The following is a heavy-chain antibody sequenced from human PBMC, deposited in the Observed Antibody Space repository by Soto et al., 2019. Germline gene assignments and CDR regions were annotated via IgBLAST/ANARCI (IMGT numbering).Heavy chain of an antibody. CDR1: GYTFTGYY. CDR3: ASAYYYDSSGCYAFDI. Sequence: ASVKVSCKASGYTFTGYYMHWVRQDPGQGLEWMGWINPNSGGANYAQKFQAWVTMTRATSISTAYMELSRLRSDVTAVYSCASAYYYDSSGCYAFDIWGQGTMVTVSS. J-gene: IGHJ3*02. CDR2: INPNSGGA. D-gene: IGHD3-22*01. V-gene: IGHV1-2*04.